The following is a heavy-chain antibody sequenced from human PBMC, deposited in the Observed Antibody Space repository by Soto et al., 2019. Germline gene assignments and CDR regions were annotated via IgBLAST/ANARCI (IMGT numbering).Heavy chain of an antibody. CDR3: MNPGGGYNWNDRDAFDI. J-gene: IGHJ3*02. D-gene: IGHD1-20*01. Sequence: GGSLRLSCAASGFTFSSYAMSWVRQAPGKGLEWVSAISGSGGSTYYADSVKGRFTISRDNSKNTLYLQMNSLRAEDTAVYYCMNPGGGYNWNDRDAFDIWGQGTMVTVSS. CDR1: GFTFSSYA. V-gene: IGHV3-23*01. CDR2: ISGSGGST.